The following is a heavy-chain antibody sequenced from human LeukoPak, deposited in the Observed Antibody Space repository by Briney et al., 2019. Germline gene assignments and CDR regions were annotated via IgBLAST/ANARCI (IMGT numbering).Heavy chain of an antibody. V-gene: IGHV3-23*01. Sequence: GGSLRLSCAASGFTFSNYAMSWVRQAPGKGLEWVSSLSGSGGSTYHADSVKGRFTISRDNSKNTLYLQMNSLRAEDTAVYYCASGLGTYYYGSGSYDYWGQGTLVTVSS. D-gene: IGHD3-10*01. CDR1: GFTFSNYA. J-gene: IGHJ4*02. CDR2: LSGSGGST. CDR3: ASGLGTYYYGSGSYDY.